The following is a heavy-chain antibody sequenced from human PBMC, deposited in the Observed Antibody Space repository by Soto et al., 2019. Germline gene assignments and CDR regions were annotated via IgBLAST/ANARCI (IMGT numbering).Heavy chain of an antibody. D-gene: IGHD3-10*01. V-gene: IGHV3-33*01. J-gene: IGHJ3*02. Sequence: QVQLVESGGGVVQPGRSLRLSCAASGFTFSSYGMHWVRQAPGKGLEWVAVIWYDGSNKYYADSVKGRFTISRDNSKNTLYLQMNSLRAEDTAVYYCARASEDTMVRGVIINSYAFDIWGQGTMVTVSS. CDR3: ARASEDTMVRGVIINSYAFDI. CDR2: IWYDGSNK. CDR1: GFTFSSYG.